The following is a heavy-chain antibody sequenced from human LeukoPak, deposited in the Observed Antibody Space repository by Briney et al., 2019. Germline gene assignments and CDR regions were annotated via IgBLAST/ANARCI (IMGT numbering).Heavy chain of an antibody. Sequence: SETLSLTCTVSGGSISSSSYYWGWIRQPPGKGLEWIGSIYYSGSTYYNPSLKSRVTISVDTSKNQFSLKLSSVTAADTAVYYCARAARDSSSWYRTNDAFDIWGQGTMVTVSS. D-gene: IGHD6-13*01. CDR1: GGSISSSSYY. J-gene: IGHJ3*02. CDR3: ARAARDSSSWYRTNDAFDI. CDR2: IYYSGST. V-gene: IGHV4-39*01.